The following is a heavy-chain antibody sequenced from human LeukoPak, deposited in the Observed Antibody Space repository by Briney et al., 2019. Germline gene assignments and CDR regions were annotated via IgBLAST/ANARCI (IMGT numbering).Heavy chain of an antibody. CDR2: MRRDGNEI. D-gene: IGHD3-10*02. J-gene: IGHJ4*02. V-gene: IGHV3-7*01. CDR3: ARLCWGNPLGGFDS. Sequence: GGSLRLSCAASGFTFSSYAMSWVRQAPGKGLEWVANMRRDGNEIYYLDSVRGRFTISRDNAKNSLYLQMNSLRAEDTAVYYCARLCWGNPLGGFDSWGQGTLVTVSS. CDR1: GFTFSSYA.